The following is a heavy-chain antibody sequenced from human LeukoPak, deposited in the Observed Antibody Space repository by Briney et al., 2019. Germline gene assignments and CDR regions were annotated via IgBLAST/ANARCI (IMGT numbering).Heavy chain of an antibody. D-gene: IGHD6-19*01. Sequence: PGGSLRLSCAASGSTFSSYSMNWVRQAPGKGLEWVSSISSSSSYIYYADSVKGRFTISRDNAKNSLYLQMNSLRAEDTAVYYCARDRSSGWPPFDYWGQGTLVTVSS. CDR2: ISSSSSYI. V-gene: IGHV3-21*01. J-gene: IGHJ4*02. CDR1: GSTFSSYS. CDR3: ARDRSSGWPPFDY.